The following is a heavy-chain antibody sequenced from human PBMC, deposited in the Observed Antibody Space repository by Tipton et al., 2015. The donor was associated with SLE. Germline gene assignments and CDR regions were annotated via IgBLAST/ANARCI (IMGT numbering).Heavy chain of an antibody. CDR1: GGSISSYY. CDR3: AKDLKGYGGPLDY. D-gene: IGHD1-26*01. V-gene: IGHV3-23*01. J-gene: IGHJ4*02. CDR2: ISGSGGST. Sequence: LSLTCTVSGGSISSYYWSWIRQPPGKGLEWVSAISGSGGSTYYADSVKGRFTISRDNSKNTLYLQMNSLRAEDTAVYYCAKDLKGYGGPLDYWGQGTLVTVSS.